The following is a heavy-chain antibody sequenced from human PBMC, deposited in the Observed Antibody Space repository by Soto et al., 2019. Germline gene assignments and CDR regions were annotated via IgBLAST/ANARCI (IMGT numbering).Heavy chain of an antibody. D-gene: IGHD2-2*01. Sequence: SLRLSCAASGFSFSSYGMHWVRQAPGKGLEWVAVIWYDGSQKYLADSVKGRFTISRDNSKNTLFLQMNSLRAEDTAVYFCARDRLGYTTSHFLDYWGQGTLVTVSS. CDR2: IWYDGSQK. J-gene: IGHJ4*02. CDR1: GFSFSSYG. V-gene: IGHV3-33*01. CDR3: ARDRLGYTTSHFLDY.